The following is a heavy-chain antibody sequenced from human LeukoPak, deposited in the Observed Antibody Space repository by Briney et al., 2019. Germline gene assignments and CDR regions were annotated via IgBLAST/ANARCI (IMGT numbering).Heavy chain of an antibody. CDR3: PTGANYGSGSTFDY. D-gene: IGHD3-10*01. Sequence: GGSLRLSCAASGFTFSSYGMHWVRQAPGKGLEWVAVIWYDGSNKYYADSVKGRFTISRDNSKNTLYLQMNSLRAEDTAVYYCPTGANYGSGSTFDYWGQGTLVTVSS. J-gene: IGHJ4*02. V-gene: IGHV3-30*02. CDR2: IWYDGSNK. CDR1: GFTFSSYG.